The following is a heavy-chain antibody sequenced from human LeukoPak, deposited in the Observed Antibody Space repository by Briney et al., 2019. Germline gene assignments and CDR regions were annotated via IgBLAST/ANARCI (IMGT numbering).Heavy chain of an antibody. CDR2: INAGNGNT. V-gene: IGHV1-3*01. CDR1: GYTFTSYA. J-gene: IGHJ6*02. Sequence: ASVKVSCKASGYTFTSYAMHWVRQAPGQRLEWMGWINAGNGNTKYSQKFQGRVTITRDTSASTAYMELSSLRSEDTAVYYCARVPYCSGGSCYPRPYYGMDVWGQGTTVTVSS. D-gene: IGHD2-15*01. CDR3: ARVPYCSGGSCYPRPYYGMDV.